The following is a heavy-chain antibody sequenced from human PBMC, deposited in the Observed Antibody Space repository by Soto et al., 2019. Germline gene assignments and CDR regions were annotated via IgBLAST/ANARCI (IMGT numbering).Heavy chain of an antibody. CDR1: GFSLSTSGVG. CDR2: IYWDDDK. V-gene: IGHV2-5*02. J-gene: IGHJ4*02. CDR3: AHRRVAVAGSDFYY. D-gene: IGHD6-19*01. Sequence: QITLKESGPTLAKPTQTLTLTCTFSGFSLSTSGVGVGWIRQPPGKALEWLALIYWDDDKRYSPSLKSRLTITKDTSKNQVVLTMTNMDPVDTATYYSAHRRVAVAGSDFYYWGQGTLVTVSS.